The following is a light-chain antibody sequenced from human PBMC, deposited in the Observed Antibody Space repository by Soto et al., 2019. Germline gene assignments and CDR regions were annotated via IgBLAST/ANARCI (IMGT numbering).Light chain of an antibody. CDR1: QNIGTR. J-gene: IGKJ1*01. V-gene: IGKV1-5*01. CDR3: QQYDNSRT. Sequence: IQMTQSPSSLSASVGDRVTITCRASQNIGTRLAWYQQKPGGAPRLLIYDVSNLESGVPSRFSGSGSGPEFTLTITSLQPEDFGIYYCQQYDNSRTFGQGTKV. CDR2: DVS.